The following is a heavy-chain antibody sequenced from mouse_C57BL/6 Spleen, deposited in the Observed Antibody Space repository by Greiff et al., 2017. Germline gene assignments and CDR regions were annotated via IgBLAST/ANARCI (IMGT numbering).Heavy chain of an antibody. J-gene: IGHJ2*01. CDR1: GYAFSSSW. CDR2: IYPGDGDT. CDR3: ARRGGYDVDY. D-gene: IGHD2-2*01. V-gene: IGHV1-82*01. Sequence: QVQLQQSGPELVKPGASVKISCKASGYAFSSSWMNWVKQRPGKGLEWIGRIYPGDGDTNYNGKFKGKATLTADKSSRTAYMQLSSLTSEDSAVYFCARRGGYDVDYWGQGTTLTVSS.